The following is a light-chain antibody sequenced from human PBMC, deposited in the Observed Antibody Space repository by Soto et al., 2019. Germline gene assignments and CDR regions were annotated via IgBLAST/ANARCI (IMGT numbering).Light chain of an antibody. CDR2: EVS. Sequence: QSALTQPPSASGSLGQSVTISCTGSSSDIGTYDYVSWYQQHPGRAPKLIIFEVSKRPSGVPDRFSGSKSGNTASLIVSGLQPDDEAEYHCTSYTGDDFTFGFGTGTKV. V-gene: IGLV2-8*01. CDR1: SSDIGTYDY. CDR3: TSYTGDDFTFG. J-gene: IGLJ1*01.